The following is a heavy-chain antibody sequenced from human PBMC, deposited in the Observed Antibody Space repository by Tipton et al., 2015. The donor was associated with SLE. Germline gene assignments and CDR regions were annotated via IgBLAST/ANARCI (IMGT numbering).Heavy chain of an antibody. V-gene: IGHV4-34*01. D-gene: IGHD2-21*02. CDR3: ARAPYCGADCHPDGFDI. CDR2: INHGGGT. CDR1: GGSVSGYF. J-gene: IGHJ3*02. Sequence: GLVKPSETLSLSCAVYGGSVSGYFWSWIRQSPGKGLEWLGEINHGGGTNYNPSLKSRVTMLIDTSKNHFSLNLTSVTAADTAVYFCARAPYCGADCHPDGFDIWGQGTLVTVSS.